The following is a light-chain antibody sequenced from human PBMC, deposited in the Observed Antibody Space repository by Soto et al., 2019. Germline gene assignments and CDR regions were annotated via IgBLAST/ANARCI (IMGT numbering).Light chain of an antibody. CDR3: QQYNSYSYT. J-gene: IGKJ5*01. V-gene: IGKV1D-12*01. Sequence: DIQMTQSPSSVSASVGDRVSITCRASQGISNWLAWYQQKPGRAPKLLIYAASSLQSGVSSRFSGSGSGTDFTLTISSLQPDDFATYYCQQYNSYSYTFGQGTRLEIK. CDR1: QGISNW. CDR2: AAS.